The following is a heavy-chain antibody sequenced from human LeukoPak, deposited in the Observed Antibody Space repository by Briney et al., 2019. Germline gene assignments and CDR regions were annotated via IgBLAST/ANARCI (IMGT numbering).Heavy chain of an antibody. D-gene: IGHD3-22*01. CDR1: GFTFSDYA. Sequence: GRSLRLSCAASGFTFSDYAIHWVRQAPGKGLEWVAVISYDGSIKFSADSVKGRFTISRDNSKNTLYLQMNSLRDEDTAVYYCARGGSGSPFDDYWGQGTLVTVSS. CDR3: ARGGSGSPFDDY. CDR2: ISYDGSIK. V-gene: IGHV3-30-3*01. J-gene: IGHJ4*02.